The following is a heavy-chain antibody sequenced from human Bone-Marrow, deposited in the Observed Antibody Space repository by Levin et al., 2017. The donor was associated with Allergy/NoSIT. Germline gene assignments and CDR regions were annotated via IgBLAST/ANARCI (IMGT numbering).Heavy chain of an antibody. D-gene: IGHD2-2*01. Sequence: SGPTLVKPTQTLTLTCTFSGFALSTSGMCVSWIRQPPGKALEWLAVIEWDDDKYYSTSLKTRLTISKDTSKNQVVLTMTNMDPVDTATYYCARGSSAPGRQWFDPWGQGTLVTVSS. CDR3: ARGSSAPGRQWFDP. V-gene: IGHV2-70*01. CDR1: GFALSTSGMC. CDR2: IEWDDDK. J-gene: IGHJ5*02.